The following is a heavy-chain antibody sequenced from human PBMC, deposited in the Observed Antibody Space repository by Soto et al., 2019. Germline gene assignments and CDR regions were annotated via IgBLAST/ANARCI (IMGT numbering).Heavy chain of an antibody. J-gene: IGHJ5*02. Sequence: GASVKVSCKASGGTFSSYAISWVRQAPGQGLEWMGGIIPIFGTANYAQKFQGRVTITADKSTSTAYMELSSLRSEDTAVYYCARDYPRSSIAARRILFDPWGQGTLVTVSS. V-gene: IGHV1-69*06. D-gene: IGHD6-6*01. CDR2: IIPIFGTA. CDR3: ARDYPRSSIAARRILFDP. CDR1: GGTFSSYA.